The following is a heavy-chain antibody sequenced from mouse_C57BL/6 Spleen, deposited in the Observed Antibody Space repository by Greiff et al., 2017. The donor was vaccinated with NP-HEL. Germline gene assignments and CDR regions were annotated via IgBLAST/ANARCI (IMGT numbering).Heavy chain of an antibody. V-gene: IGHV1-55*01. D-gene: IGHD1-1*01. CDR3: AREGGSSYDYAMDY. J-gene: IGHJ4*01. Sequence: QVQLQQPGAELVKPGASVKMSCKASGYTFTSYWITWVKQRPGQGLEWIGDIYPGSGSTNYNEKFKSKATLTVDKSSSTAYMQLSSLTSEDSAGYYCAREGGSSYDYAMDYWGQGTSVTVAS. CDR2: IYPGSGST. CDR1: GYTFTSYW.